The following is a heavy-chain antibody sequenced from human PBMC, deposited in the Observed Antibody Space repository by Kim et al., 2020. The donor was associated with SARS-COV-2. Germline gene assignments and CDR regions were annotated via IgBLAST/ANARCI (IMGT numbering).Heavy chain of an antibody. D-gene: IGHD6-19*01. V-gene: IGHV3-11*01. Sequence: VKGRFTISRDNAKNSLYLQMNSLRAEDTAVYYCARDTLEQWLDPAGAFDIWGQGTMVTVSS. J-gene: IGHJ3*02. CDR3: ARDTLEQWLDPAGAFDI.